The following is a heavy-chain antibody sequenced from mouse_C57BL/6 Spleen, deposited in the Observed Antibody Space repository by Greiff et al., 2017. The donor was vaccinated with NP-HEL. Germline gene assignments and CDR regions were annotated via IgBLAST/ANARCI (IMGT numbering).Heavy chain of an antibody. CDR3: AREGDYYGSGYYFDY. Sequence: EVQLQQSGPGLVKPSQSLSLTCSVTGYSITSGYYWNWIRQFPGNKLEWMGYISYDGSNNYNPSLKNRISITRDTSTNQFFLKLNSVTTEDTATYYCAREGDYYGSGYYFDYWGQGTTLTVSS. CDR1: GYSITSGYY. J-gene: IGHJ2*01. CDR2: ISYDGSN. V-gene: IGHV3-6*01. D-gene: IGHD1-1*01.